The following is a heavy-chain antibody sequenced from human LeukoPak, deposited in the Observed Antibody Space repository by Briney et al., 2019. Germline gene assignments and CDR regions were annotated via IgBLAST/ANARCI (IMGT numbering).Heavy chain of an antibody. CDR1: GFTFSNAW. CDR3: TTVYYYDSRGYCFRSRRDFDY. D-gene: IGHD3-22*01. Sequence: PGGSLRLSCAASGFTFSNAWMSWVRQAPGKGLEWVGRIKSKTDGGKTDYAANVKGRFTISRDDTKNTLQLKMNSLKTEDTAVYYCTTVYYYDSRGYCFRSRRDFDYWGQGTLVGDSS. J-gene: IGHJ4*02. CDR2: IKSKTDGGKT. V-gene: IGHV3-15*01.